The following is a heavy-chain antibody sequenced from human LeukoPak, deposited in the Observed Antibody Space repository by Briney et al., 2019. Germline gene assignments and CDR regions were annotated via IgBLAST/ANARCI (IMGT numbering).Heavy chain of an antibody. V-gene: IGHV3-33*08. D-gene: IGHD2-2*01. J-gene: IGHJ6*02. CDR1: GFTFSSYA. CDR3: ARGTTTPWYCSSTSCYRYGMDV. Sequence: GGSLRLSCAASGFTFSSYAMNWVRQAPGKGLEWVAVIWYDGSNKYYADSVKGRFTISRDNSKNTLYLQMNSLRAEDTAVYYCARGTTTPWYCSSTSCYRYGMDVWGQGTTVTVSS. CDR2: IWYDGSNK.